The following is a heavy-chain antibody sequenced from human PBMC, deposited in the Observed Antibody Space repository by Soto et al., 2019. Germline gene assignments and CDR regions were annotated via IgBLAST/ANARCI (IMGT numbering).Heavy chain of an antibody. Sequence: SETLSLTCTVSGGSISSYYWSWIRQPPGKGLEWIGYIYYSGSTNYNPSLKSRVTISVDTSKNQFSLKLSSVTAADTAVYYCAREATGGWFYPCGQGTRVTVSA. V-gene: IGHV4-59*01. CDR2: IYYSGST. D-gene: IGHD7-27*01. J-gene: IGHJ5*02. CDR1: GGSISSYY. CDR3: AREATGGWFYP.